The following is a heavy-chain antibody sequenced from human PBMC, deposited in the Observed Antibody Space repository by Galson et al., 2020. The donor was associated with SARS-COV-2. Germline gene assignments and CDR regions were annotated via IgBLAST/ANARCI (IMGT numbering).Heavy chain of an antibody. CDR1: GYSISSGSY. CDR2: IYHSGST. J-gene: IGHJ4*02. V-gene: IGHV4-38-2*02. D-gene: IGHD2-2*01. Sequence: SETLSLTCTVSGYSISSGSYWGWIRQPPGKGLEWIGSIYHSGSTYYNPSLKSRVTISVDTSKNQFSLKLSPVTAADTAVYYCASQPPNYYCSSNPMLVGWGVVTLVTVSS. CDR3: ASQPPNYYCSSNPMLVG.